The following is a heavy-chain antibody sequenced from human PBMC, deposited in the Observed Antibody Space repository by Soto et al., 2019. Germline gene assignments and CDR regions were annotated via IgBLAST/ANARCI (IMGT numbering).Heavy chain of an antibody. J-gene: IGHJ6*02. CDR2: ISYNGGNR. CDR1: GFTFSNYA. D-gene: IGHD2-21*01. CDR3: ARGDREDTAVVIGVRPGEYGVDV. V-gene: IGHV3-30*04. Sequence: QVQLVESGGGVVQPGRSLRLSCAASGFTFSNYAMHWVRQAPGKGLECVAVISYNGGNRFYRDYVKGRFTISRDNSKNTVRLQIDSLGYEDAAVYYCARGDREDTAVVIGVRPGEYGVDVWGQGTTVTVSS.